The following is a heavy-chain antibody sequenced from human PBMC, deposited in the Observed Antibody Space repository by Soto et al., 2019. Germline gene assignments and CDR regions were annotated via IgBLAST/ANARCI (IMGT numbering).Heavy chain of an antibody. D-gene: IGHD1-26*01. CDR3: ARHSWDTIALYYYYGMDV. Sequence: LSRNCTVSGGSLSSSSYYWGWIRQPPGKGLEWIGSIYYSGSNYYNPTLKIRVTISVDTSKNQFSLKLSSVTAADAVVYYCARHSWDTIALYYYYGMDVWGQGTTVTVSS. CDR1: GGSLSSSSYY. CDR2: IYYSGSN. J-gene: IGHJ6*02. V-gene: IGHV4-39*01.